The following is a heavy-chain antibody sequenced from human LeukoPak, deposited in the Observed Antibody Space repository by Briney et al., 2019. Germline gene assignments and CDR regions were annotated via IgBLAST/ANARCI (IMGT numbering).Heavy chain of an antibody. D-gene: IGHD1-14*01. CDR1: GLTFSNYA. Sequence: GGSLRLSCSASGLTFSNYAFHWVRQAPGKGLECASAIGNNGDSTYYADSVKGRFTISRDNSNKTLYLQMSSLRAEDTAVYYCVKYNSGLYDFWGQGILVTVSS. CDR3: VKYNSGLYDF. J-gene: IGHJ4*02. CDR2: IGNNGDST. V-gene: IGHV3-64D*06.